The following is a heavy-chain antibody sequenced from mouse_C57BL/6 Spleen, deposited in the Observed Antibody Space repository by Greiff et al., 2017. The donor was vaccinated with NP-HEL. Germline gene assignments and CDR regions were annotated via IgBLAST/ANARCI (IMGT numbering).Heavy chain of an antibody. Sequence: QVQLQQPGAELVRPGTSVKLSCKASGYTFTSYWMHWVKQRPGQGLEWIGVIDPSDSYTNYNQKFKGKATLTVDTSSSTAYMQLSSLTSEDSAVYYGARPYGSSRLYAMDYWGQGTSVTVSS. CDR3: ARPYGSSRLYAMDY. CDR2: IDPSDSYT. CDR1: GYTFTSYW. D-gene: IGHD1-1*01. V-gene: IGHV1-59*01. J-gene: IGHJ4*01.